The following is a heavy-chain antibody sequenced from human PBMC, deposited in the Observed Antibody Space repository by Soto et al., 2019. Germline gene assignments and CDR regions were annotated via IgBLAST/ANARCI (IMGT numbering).Heavy chain of an antibody. CDR1: GGSISSGDYH. V-gene: IGHV4-30-4*01. CDR2: IYYSGST. D-gene: IGHD3-22*01. Sequence: SETLSLTCTVSGGSISSGDYHWSWIRQPPGKGLEWIGYIYYSGSTYYNPSLKSRVTISVDTSKNQFSLKLSSVTAADTAVYYCARTLDSRGYYFDYWGQGTLVTVSS. CDR3: ARTLDSRGYYFDY. J-gene: IGHJ4*02.